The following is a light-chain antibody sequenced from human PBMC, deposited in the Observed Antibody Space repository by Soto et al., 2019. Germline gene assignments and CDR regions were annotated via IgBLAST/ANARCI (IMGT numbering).Light chain of an antibody. V-gene: IGLV2-8*01. CDR2: EVS. CDR3: SSYAGSNNYV. Sequence: QSGLTQPPSPARSSGQAVTISCTGTSSDVGGYNYVSWYQQHPGKAPKLMIYEVSKRPSGVPDRFSGSKSGNTASLTVSGLQAEDEADYYCSSYAGSNNYVFGTGTKVTVL. CDR1: SSDVGGYNY. J-gene: IGLJ1*01.